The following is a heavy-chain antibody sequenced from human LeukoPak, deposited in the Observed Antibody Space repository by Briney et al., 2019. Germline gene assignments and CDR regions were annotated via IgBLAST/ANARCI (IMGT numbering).Heavy chain of an antibody. CDR3: ARRIPSSSSGFDY. CDR1: GGSISSTIHY. J-gene: IGHJ4*02. CDR2: IYYSGST. D-gene: IGHD6-6*01. Sequence: SETLSLTCTVSGGSISSTIHYWGWIRQPPGKGLEWIGSIYYSGSTYYIASLKSRVTISVDTSKNQFSLKLSSVTAADTAVFYCARRIPSSSSGFDYWGQGTLITVSS. V-gene: IGHV4-39*01.